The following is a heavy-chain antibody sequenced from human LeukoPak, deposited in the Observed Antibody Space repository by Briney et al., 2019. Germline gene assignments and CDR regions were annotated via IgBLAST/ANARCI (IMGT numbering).Heavy chain of an antibody. J-gene: IGHJ4*02. CDR3: AKATPYDILTGRRRYYFDY. Sequence: GGSLRLSCAASGFTFSSYAMSWVRQAPGKGLEWVSAISGSGGSTYYADSVKGRFTISRDNSKNTLYLHMNSLRAEDTAVYYCAKATPYDILTGRRRYYFDYWGQGTLVTVSS. D-gene: IGHD3-9*01. CDR1: GFTFSSYA. V-gene: IGHV3-23*01. CDR2: ISGSGGST.